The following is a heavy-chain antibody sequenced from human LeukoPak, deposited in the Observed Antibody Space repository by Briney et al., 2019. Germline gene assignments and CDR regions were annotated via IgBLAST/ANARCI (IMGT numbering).Heavy chain of an antibody. CDR1: GGSISSYY. J-gene: IGHJ5*02. CDR2: IYHSGST. V-gene: IGHV4-59*08. Sequence: PSETLSLTCTVSGGSISSYYWSWIRQPPGKGLEWIGSIYHSGSTYYNPSLKSRVTISVDTSKNQFSLKLSSVTAADTAVYYCARPGSNEWFDPWGQGNLVTVSS. CDR3: ARPGSNEWFDP. D-gene: IGHD3-10*01.